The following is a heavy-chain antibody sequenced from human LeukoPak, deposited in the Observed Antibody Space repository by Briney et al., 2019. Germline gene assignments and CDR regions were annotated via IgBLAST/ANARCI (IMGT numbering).Heavy chain of an antibody. V-gene: IGHV4-59*01. CDR3: ARSHGLY. Sequence: SETLSLTCTVSGGSINTYYWSWIRQPPGKGLEWIGYVSDSGSTNYNPSLNSRPSISLDTAKNQFSLKLRSVTAADTAVYYCARSHGLYWGQGTLVTVSS. CDR1: GGSINTYY. J-gene: IGHJ4*02. CDR2: VSDSGST.